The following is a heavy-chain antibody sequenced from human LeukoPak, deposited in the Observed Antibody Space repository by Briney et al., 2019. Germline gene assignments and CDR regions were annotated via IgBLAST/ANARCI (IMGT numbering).Heavy chain of an antibody. V-gene: IGHV1-46*01. J-gene: IGHJ4*02. CDR2: INPSGGST. Sequence: ASVKVSCKASGYIFTSYYMHWVRQDPRHGLEWLGIINPSGGSTDYAQKFQGRVTMTRDMSTSTVYMELSSLRSDDTAVYYCAKDDRWLQFCCWGQGTLVTVSS. CDR3: AKDDRWLQFCC. CDR1: GYIFTSYY. D-gene: IGHD5-24*01.